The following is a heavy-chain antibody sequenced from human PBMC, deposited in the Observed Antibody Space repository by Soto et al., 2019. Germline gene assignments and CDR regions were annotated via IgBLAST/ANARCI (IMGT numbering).Heavy chain of an antibody. CDR1: GGTFSSYT. D-gene: IGHD4-17*01. V-gene: IGHV1-69*02. Sequence: ASVKVSCKASGGTFSSYTISWVRQAPGQGLEWMGRIIPILGIANYAQKFQGRVTITADKSTSTAYMELSSLRSEDTAVDYCARARAGPDDYGDYDQGEYYYYYYMDVWGKGTTVTVSS. CDR3: ARARAGPDDYGDYDQGEYYYYYYMDV. J-gene: IGHJ6*03. CDR2: IIPILGIA.